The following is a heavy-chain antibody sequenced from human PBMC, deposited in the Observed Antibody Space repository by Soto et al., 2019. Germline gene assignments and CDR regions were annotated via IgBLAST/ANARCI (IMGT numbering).Heavy chain of an antibody. Sequence: EVQLVESGGGLVQPGGSLRLSCAASGFTFSSYWMTWARQAPGKGREWVASMNRDGSEKRSVASVDARFTISRDNAKNSLFLQMISLCPDDTAVYYCGRDAGRRCASWGQGSLVTVSS. J-gene: IGHJ5*02. CDR1: GFTFSSYW. D-gene: IGHD6-13*01. CDR2: MNRDGSEK. V-gene: IGHV3-7*01. CDR3: GRDAGRRCAS.